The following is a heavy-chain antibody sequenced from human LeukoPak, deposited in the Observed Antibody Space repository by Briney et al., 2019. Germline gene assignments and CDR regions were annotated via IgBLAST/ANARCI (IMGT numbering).Heavy chain of an antibody. CDR1: GGSINSYY. Sequence: PSETLSLTCSVSGGSINSYYWSWIRQPPGKGLEWIGYISYSGSTKSNPSLKSRVTISVDTSKNQFSLKLTSVTAADTAVYYCARDYGNYWGYYFDYWGQGTLVTVSP. CDR2: ISYSGST. V-gene: IGHV4-4*08. CDR3: ARDYGNYWGYYFDY. J-gene: IGHJ4*02. D-gene: IGHD4-11*01.